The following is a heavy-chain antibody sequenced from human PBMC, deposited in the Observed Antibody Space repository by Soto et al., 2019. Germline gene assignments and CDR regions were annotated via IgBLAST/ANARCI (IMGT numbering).Heavy chain of an antibody. J-gene: IGHJ5*02. Sequence: QVQLVQSGAEVKKPGSSVKVSCKASGGTFSSYTISWVRQAPGQGLEWMGRIIPILGIANYAQKFQGRVTITADKSTSTAYMELSSLRSEDTAVYYCARDVRADIAVAGSLGSNWFDPWGQGTLVTVSS. V-gene: IGHV1-69*08. CDR3: ARDVRADIAVAGSLGSNWFDP. D-gene: IGHD6-19*01. CDR2: IIPILGIA. CDR1: GGTFSSYT.